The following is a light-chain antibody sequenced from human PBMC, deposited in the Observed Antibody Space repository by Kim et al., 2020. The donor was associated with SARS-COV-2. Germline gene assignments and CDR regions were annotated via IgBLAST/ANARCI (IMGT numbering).Light chain of an antibody. CDR3: QQYDNPPST. Sequence: DIQMTQSPSSLSASVGDRVTITCQASQDISNYLNWYQQKPGKAPKLLIYDASNLETGVPSRFSGSGSGTDFTFTISSLQPEDIATYYCQQYDNPPSTFGQGTKLEI. CDR1: QDISNY. CDR2: DAS. V-gene: IGKV1-33*01. J-gene: IGKJ2*01.